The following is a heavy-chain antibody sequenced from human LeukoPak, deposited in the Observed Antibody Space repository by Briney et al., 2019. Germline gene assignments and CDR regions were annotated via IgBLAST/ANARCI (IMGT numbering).Heavy chain of an antibody. J-gene: IGHJ4*02. CDR2: INHSGST. CDR3: ARRGLGYCSSTSCYRFDY. CDR1: GGSISNTNW. D-gene: IGHD2-2*02. Sequence: SGTLSLTCGVSGGSISNTNWWTWVRQPPGKGLEWIGEINHSGSTNYNPSLKSRVTISVDTSKNQFSLKLSSVTAADTAVYYCARRGLGYCSSTSCYRFDYWGQGTLVTVSS. V-gene: IGHV4-4*02.